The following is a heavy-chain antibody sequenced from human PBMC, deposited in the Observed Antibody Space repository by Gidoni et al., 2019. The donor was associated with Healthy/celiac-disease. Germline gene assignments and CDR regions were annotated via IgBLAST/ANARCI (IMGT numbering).Heavy chain of an antibody. CDR3: ASSFRPSRYYYYYGMDV. J-gene: IGHJ6*02. V-gene: IGHV4-34*01. CDR2: INHSGST. CDR1: GGSFSGYY. D-gene: IGHD6-6*01. Sequence: QVQLQQWGAGLLKPSQTLSLTCAVYGGSFSGYYWSWIRQPPGKGLEWIGEINHSGSTNYNPSLKSRVTISVDTSKNQFSLKLSSVTAADTAVYYCASSFRPSRYYYYYGMDVWGQGTTVTVSS.